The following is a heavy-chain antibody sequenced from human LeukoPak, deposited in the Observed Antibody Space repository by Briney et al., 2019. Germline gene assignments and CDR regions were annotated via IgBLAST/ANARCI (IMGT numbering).Heavy chain of an antibody. V-gene: IGHV1-69*04. Sequence: SVKVSCKASGGTFSSYAISWVRQAPGQGLEWMGRIIPILGIANYAQKFQGRVTITADKSTSTAYMELGSLRSEDTAVYYCAKTRVYYDSSGYIFDFWGQGTLVTVSS. CDR3: AKTRVYYDSSGYIFDF. CDR1: GGTFSSYA. D-gene: IGHD3-22*01. CDR2: IIPILGIA. J-gene: IGHJ4*02.